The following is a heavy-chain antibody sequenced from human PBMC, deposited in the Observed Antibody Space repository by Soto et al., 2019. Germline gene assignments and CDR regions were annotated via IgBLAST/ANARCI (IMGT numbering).Heavy chain of an antibody. CDR3: AKEVYSSSWYPTGGYYYYGMDV. CDR2: ISYDGSNK. CDR1: GFTFSSYG. Sequence: GGSLRLSCAASGFTFSSYGMHWVRQAPGKGLEWVAVISYDGSNKYYADSVKGRFTISRDNSKNTLYLQMNSLRAEDTAVYYCAKEVYSSSWYPTGGYYYYGMDVWGQGTTVTVSS. J-gene: IGHJ6*02. V-gene: IGHV3-30*18. D-gene: IGHD6-13*01.